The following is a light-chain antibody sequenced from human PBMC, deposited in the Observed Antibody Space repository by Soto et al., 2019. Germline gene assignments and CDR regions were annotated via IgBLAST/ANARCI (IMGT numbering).Light chain of an antibody. CDR2: DAS. J-gene: IGKJ3*01. Sequence: DIQMTQSPSSLSASVGDRVTITCQASQDITNHLNWYQQKLGKAPKLLIYDASNLETGVPSRFSGSGSGTDFTFTISSLQPEDIATYYCQHYDNLPFTFGPGTKVDIK. CDR1: QDITNH. V-gene: IGKV1-33*01. CDR3: QHYDNLPFT.